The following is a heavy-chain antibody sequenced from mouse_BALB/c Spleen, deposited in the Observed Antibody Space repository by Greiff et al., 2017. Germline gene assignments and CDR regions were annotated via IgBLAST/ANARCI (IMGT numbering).Heavy chain of an antibody. CDR3: AILNYGSSYAMDY. V-gene: IGHV1-14*01. CDR1: GYTFTSYV. D-gene: IGHD1-1*01. CDR2: INPYNDGT. J-gene: IGHJ4*01. Sequence: VQLKESGPELVKPGASVKMSCKASGYTFTSYVMHWVKQKPGQGLEWIGYINPYNDGTKYNEKFKGKATLTSDKSSSTAYMELSSLTSEDSAVYYCAILNYGSSYAMDYWGQGTSVTVSS.